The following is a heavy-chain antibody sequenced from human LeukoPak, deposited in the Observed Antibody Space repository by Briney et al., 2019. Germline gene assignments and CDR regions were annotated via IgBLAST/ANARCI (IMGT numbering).Heavy chain of an antibody. CDR2: IYSGGDT. CDR1: GFTIRRSY. J-gene: IGHJ4*02. Sequence: QTGGSLRLSCATTGFTIRRSYMSWVRQAAGKGLEWVSVIYSGGDTVHADSVKGRFSISRDSSNVYLQMNSLRPEDTAVYYCVRAGHHSGSTDELFLPLDYWGQGTRVTVSA. V-gene: IGHV3-53*01. D-gene: IGHD3-10*01. CDR3: VRAGHHSGSTDELFLPLDY.